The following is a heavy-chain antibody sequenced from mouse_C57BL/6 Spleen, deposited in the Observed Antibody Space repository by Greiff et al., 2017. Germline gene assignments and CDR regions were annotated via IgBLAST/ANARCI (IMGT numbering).Heavy chain of an antibody. Sequence: VQLKESGPGLVAPSQSLSITCTVSGFSLTSYGVHWVRQPPGTGLEWLVVIWSDGSTTYNSALKSRLSISKDNSKSQVFLKMNSLQTDDTAMYYCARDYGSSYERAYWGQGTLVTVSA. CDR3: ARDYGSSYERAY. CDR1: GFSLTSYG. J-gene: IGHJ3*01. CDR2: IWSDGST. D-gene: IGHD1-1*01. V-gene: IGHV2-6*03.